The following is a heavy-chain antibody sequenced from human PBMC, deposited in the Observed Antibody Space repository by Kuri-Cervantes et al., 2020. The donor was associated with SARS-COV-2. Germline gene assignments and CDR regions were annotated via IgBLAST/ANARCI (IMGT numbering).Heavy chain of an antibody. CDR2: TYYRSKWYN. CDR1: GDSVSSNSAA. D-gene: IGHD6-13*01. CDR3: ARSQWQQLRKVLDYFDY. V-gene: IGHV6-1*01. J-gene: IGHJ4*02. Sequence: SETLSLTCAISGDSVSSNSAAWNWIRQSPSRGLEWLGRTYYRSKWYNDYAVSVKSRITINPDTSKNQFSLQLNSVTPEDTAVYYCARSQWQQLRKVLDYFDYWGQGTLVTVSS.